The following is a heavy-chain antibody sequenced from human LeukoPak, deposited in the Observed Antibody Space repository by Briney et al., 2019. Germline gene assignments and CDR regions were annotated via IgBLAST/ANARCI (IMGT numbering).Heavy chain of an antibody. Sequence: GEALKTSCQYSGDNFTTYLITWVRPMPGEGLEGMVSFFPGGSDTIHSLSFQGQVTLPAHKPLHTAYPKWSTLNVWDTPVYYCAKYGGAKGGYANRGMDLWGQGTGVSVSS. J-gene: IGHJ6*02. V-gene: IGHV5-51*04. CDR1: GDNFTTYL. CDR3: AKYGGAKGGYANRGMDL. D-gene: IGHD4/OR15-4a*01. CDR2: FFPGGSDT.